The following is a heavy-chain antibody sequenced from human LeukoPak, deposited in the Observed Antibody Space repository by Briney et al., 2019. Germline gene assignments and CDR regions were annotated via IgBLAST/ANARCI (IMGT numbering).Heavy chain of an antibody. Sequence: GGSLRLSCAASGFTFSSYCMNWVRQAPGKGLEWVSSISSSSSYIYYADSVKGRFTISRDNAKNSLYLQMNSLRAEDTAVYYCARGKASFTVEDAFDIWGQGTMVTVTS. CDR2: ISSSSSYI. V-gene: IGHV3-21*01. CDR1: GFTFSSYC. J-gene: IGHJ3*02. D-gene: IGHD2-2*01. CDR3: ARGKASFTVEDAFDI.